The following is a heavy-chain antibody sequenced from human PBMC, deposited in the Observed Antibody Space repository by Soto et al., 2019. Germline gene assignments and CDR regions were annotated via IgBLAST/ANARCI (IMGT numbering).Heavy chain of an antibody. V-gene: IGHV1-69*13. CDR3: ARGPPYYYDSSGYPSPHWFDP. Sequence: GASVKVSCKASGGTFRSYAISWVRQAPGKGLEWMGGIIPIFGTANYAQKFQGRVTITADESTSTAYMELSSLRSEDTAVYYCARGPPYYYDSSGYPSPHWFDPWGQGTLVTVYS. CDR1: GGTFRSYA. D-gene: IGHD3-22*01. J-gene: IGHJ5*02. CDR2: IIPIFGTA.